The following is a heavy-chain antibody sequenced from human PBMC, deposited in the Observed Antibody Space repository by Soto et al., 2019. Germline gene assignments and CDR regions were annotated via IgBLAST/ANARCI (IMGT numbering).Heavy chain of an antibody. D-gene: IGHD2-21*02. J-gene: IGHJ4*02. V-gene: IGHV3-74*01. CDR3: ARGGDPDY. CDR1: GFTFDYYW. CDR2: LQTDGSHP. Sequence: VQLVESGGGLVQPGGSLRLSCVASGFTFDYYWIHWVRQAPGEGLMWVSRLQTDGSHPDYADSVKGRFTISRDNAKNTLCLQMNNLRADDTAVYYCARGGDPDYWGQGTLVTVSS.